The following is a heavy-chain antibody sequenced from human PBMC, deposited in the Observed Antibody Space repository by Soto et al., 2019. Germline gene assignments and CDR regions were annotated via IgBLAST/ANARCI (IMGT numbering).Heavy chain of an antibody. J-gene: IGHJ6*02. V-gene: IGHV4-39*01. Sequence: QLHLQESGPGLVKPSETLSLTCTVSGGSISSSSYYWGWFRQPPGKGLEWTGSIYYSGSTYYNLSLKRRVTISVDTSKNQFPLKLSSVTAADTAVYYCARQVPYYYYYGMDVWGQGTTVTVSS. CDR3: ARQVPYYYYYGMDV. CDR2: IYYSGST. CDR1: GGSISSSSYY.